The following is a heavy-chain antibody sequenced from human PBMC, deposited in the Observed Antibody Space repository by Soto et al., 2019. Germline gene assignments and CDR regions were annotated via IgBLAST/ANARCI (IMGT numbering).Heavy chain of an antibody. CDR2: ISAYNGNT. Sequence: GASVKVSCKASGYTFINYGISWVRQAPGQGLECMGWISAYNGNTNYAQKLQGRVTMTTDTSTSTAYMELRSLRSDDTAVYYCARDKSTVTMQYYFDYWGQGTLVTVSS. V-gene: IGHV1-18*01. J-gene: IGHJ4*02. CDR1: GYTFINYG. CDR3: ARDKSTVTMQYYFDY. D-gene: IGHD4-17*01.